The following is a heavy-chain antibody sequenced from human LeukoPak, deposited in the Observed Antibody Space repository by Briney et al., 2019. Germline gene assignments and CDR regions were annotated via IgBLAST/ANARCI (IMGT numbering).Heavy chain of an antibody. CDR1: RGSFRGYI. J-gene: IGHJ6*04. Sequence: ETLSDTSVEHRGSFRGYIWCSIRAPPRERRWGFEEINHSGSTNYNPSLKSRVTISVDTSKDQLSLKLSSVTAADTGVYFCARVRNYYYGMDVWGKGNTVTVFS. CDR2: INHSGST. CDR3: ARVRNYYYGMDV. V-gene: IGHV4-34*01.